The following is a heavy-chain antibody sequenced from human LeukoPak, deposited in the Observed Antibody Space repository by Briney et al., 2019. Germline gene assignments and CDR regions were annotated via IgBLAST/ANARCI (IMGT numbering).Heavy chain of an antibody. V-gene: IGHV1-2*02. CDR3: ARDQHSSSWAYYYYYMDV. CDR2: INPNSGGT. CDR1: GYTFTGYY. Sequence: ASVKVSCKASGYTFTGYYMHWVRQAPGQGLEWMGWINPNSGGTNYAQKLQGRVTMTRDTSISTAYMELSRLRSDDTAVYYCARDQHSSSWAYYYYYMDVWGKGTTVTVSS. D-gene: IGHD6-13*01. J-gene: IGHJ6*03.